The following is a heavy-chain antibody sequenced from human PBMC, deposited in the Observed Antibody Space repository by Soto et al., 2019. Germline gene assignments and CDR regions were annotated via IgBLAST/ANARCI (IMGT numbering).Heavy chain of an antibody. V-gene: IGHV3-11*06. D-gene: IGHD1-1*01. CDR1: GFTFSDYY. J-gene: IGHJ4*02. CDR3: ARMSWNDVLGYFDY. CDR2: ISSSSSYT. Sequence: QVQLVESGGGLVKPGGSLRLSCAASGFTFSDYYMSWIRQAPGKGLEWVSYISSSSSYTNYADSVKGRFTISRDNAKNSRYLQMNSLRAEDTAVYYCARMSWNDVLGYFDYWGQGTLVTVSS.